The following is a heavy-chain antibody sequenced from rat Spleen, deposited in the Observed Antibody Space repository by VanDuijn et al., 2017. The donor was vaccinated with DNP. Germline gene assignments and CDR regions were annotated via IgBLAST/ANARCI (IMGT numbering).Heavy chain of an antibody. V-gene: IGHV3-1*01. CDR2: ISYSGST. Sequence: EVQLQESGSGLVKPSQPLSLTCSVTGYSITSNYWGWIRQFPGNKMEYIGHISYSGSTNYNPSLKSRISITRDTSKNQFFLQLNSVTTEETATYYCTRGHPPRCFVYWGQGVRVTVSS. CDR3: TRGHPPRCFVY. D-gene: IGHD3-1*01. CDR1: GYSITSNY. J-gene: IGHJ2*01.